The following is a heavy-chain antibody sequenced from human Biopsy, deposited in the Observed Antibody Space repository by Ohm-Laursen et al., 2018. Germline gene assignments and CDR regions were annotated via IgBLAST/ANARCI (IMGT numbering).Heavy chain of an antibody. CDR2: TYYSGST. CDR1: SGSISRDY. Sequence: TLSLTCTVSSGSISRDYWAWIRRPPGKGLQWIGYTYYSGSTNYNPSLNSRVTIAVDTSKNQFSLRLTSVTAADTAVYYCVRSNYHYYGFDVWGQGTTVTVSS. J-gene: IGHJ6*02. CDR3: VRSNYHYYGFDV. V-gene: IGHV4-59*01.